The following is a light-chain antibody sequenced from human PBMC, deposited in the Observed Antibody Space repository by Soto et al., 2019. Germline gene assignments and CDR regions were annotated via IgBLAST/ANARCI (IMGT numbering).Light chain of an antibody. V-gene: IGKV3-11*01. CDR1: QSIGSY. CDR3: QQRSTWPPFS. CDR2: DAS. Sequence: EIVLTQSPATLSLSLGERATLSCRASQSIGSYLAWYQHKLGQPPKLLIYDASNRATGIPVRFSGSGSGTDFTLTISSLEPEDFAAYYCQQRSTWPPFSLGPGTKVDIK. J-gene: IGKJ3*01.